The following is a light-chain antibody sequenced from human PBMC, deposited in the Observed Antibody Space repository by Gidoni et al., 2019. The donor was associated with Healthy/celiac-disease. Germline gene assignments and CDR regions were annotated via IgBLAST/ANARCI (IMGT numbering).Light chain of an antibody. CDR2: AAS. CDR1: PGITSY. J-gene: IGKJ1*01. V-gene: IGKV1-8*01. CDR3: RQYYNYPPWT. Sequence: AIRMTQSPSSLSASTGDRAIITCRASPGITSYLAWYQQKPGKAPKLLIYAASTLQGGVPSRFSGSGSGTDFALTISCLQSEDFATYYCRQYYNYPPWTFXQXTKVXIK.